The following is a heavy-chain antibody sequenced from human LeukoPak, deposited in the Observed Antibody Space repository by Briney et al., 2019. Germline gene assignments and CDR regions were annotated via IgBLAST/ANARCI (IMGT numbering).Heavy chain of an antibody. Sequence: PSETLSLTCTVSGGSISSYYWSWIRQPPGKGLEWIGYIYYSGSTNYNPSLKSRVTISVDTSKNQFSLKLSSVTAADTAVYYCARGKSTYYYDSSGYYSAFDIWGQGTMVTVSS. CDR1: GGSISSYY. J-gene: IGHJ3*02. D-gene: IGHD3-22*01. CDR3: ARGKSTYYYDSSGYYSAFDI. V-gene: IGHV4-59*01. CDR2: IYYSGST.